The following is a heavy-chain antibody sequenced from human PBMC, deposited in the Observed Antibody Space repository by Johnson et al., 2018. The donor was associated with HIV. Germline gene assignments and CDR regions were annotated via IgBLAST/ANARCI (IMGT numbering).Heavy chain of an antibody. CDR2: ISYDGNNK. CDR1: GFTVSSNY. Sequence: VQLVESGGGLVQPGGSLRLSCAASGFTVSSNYMNWVRQAPGKGLEWVAVISYDGNNKYYADSVKGRVTISRDNSKNTLYLQMNSLRAEDTAVYYCARTGRAVAGTPHAFDIWGQGTMVTVSS. CDR3: ARTGRAVAGTPHAFDI. V-gene: IGHV3-30*03. D-gene: IGHD6-19*01. J-gene: IGHJ3*02.